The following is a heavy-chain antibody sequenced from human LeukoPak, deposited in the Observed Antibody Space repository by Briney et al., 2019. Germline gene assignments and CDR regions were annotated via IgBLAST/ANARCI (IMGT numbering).Heavy chain of an antibody. J-gene: IGHJ4*02. CDR3: VRIHCSSTDCLFDN. Sequence: GASVKVSCKASGYTFTSYDINWVRQATGQGLEWMGWMNPNSGNTGYAQKFQGRVTITRNTSISTAYMELSSLRSEDTAVYYCVRIHCSSTDCLFDNWGQGTLVTASS. D-gene: IGHD2-2*01. V-gene: IGHV1-8*03. CDR2: MNPNSGNT. CDR1: GYTFTSYD.